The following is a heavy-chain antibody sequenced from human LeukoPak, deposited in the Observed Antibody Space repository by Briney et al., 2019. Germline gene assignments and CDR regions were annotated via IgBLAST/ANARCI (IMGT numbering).Heavy chain of an antibody. D-gene: IGHD6-13*01. V-gene: IGHV4-4*09. Sequence: SETLSLTCTVSGGSISSYYWSWIRQPPGKGLEWIGYIYTSGSTNYNPSLKSRVTISVDTSKDQFSLKLSSVTAADTAVYYCARAWDSSSWWFDYWGQGTLVTVSS. CDR1: GGSISSYY. CDR3: ARAWDSSSWWFDY. CDR2: IYTSGST. J-gene: IGHJ4*02.